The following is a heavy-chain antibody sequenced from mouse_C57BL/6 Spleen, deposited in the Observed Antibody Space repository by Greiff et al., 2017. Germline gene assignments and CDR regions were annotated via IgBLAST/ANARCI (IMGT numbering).Heavy chain of an antibody. V-gene: IGHV3-6*01. J-gene: IGHJ1*03. Sequence: EVKLQESGPGLVKPSQSLSLTCSVTGYSITSGYYWNWIRQFPGNKLEWMGYISYDGSNNYNPSLKNRISITRDTSKNQFFLKLNSVTTEDTATYYCARDGWLLPDWYFDVWGTGTTVTVSS. CDR3: ARDGWLLPDWYFDV. CDR1: GYSITSGYY. CDR2: ISYDGSN. D-gene: IGHD2-3*01.